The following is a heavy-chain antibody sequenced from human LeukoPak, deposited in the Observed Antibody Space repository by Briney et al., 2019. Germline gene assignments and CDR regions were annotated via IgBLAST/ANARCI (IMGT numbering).Heavy chain of an antibody. V-gene: IGHV3-33*01. D-gene: IGHD2-15*01. CDR3: ARDFCSGGSCYPDAFDI. CDR2: IWYDGTNT. Sequence: GGSLRLSCAASGFTFSSYGMHWVRQAPGKGLEWVAVIWYDGTNTYYADSVKGRFTISRDNSKNTLYLQMNSLRAEDTAVYHCARDFCSGGSCYPDAFDIWGQGTMVTVSS. CDR1: GFTFSSYG. J-gene: IGHJ3*02.